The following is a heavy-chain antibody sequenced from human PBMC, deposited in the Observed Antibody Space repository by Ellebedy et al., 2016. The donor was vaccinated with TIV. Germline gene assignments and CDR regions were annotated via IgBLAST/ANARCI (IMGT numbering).Heavy chain of an antibody. V-gene: IGHV3-23*01. CDR2: ISGSGGST. CDR1: GFTFSTYP. J-gene: IGHJ2*01. CDR3: ARSSYYGSGKGYFDL. Sequence: GGSLRLSCAASGFTFSTYPMSWARQAPGKGLEWVSTISGSGGSTYYADSVKGRFTMSRDNSKNTLYLQMNSLRAEDTAVYYCARSSYYGSGKGYFDLWGRGTLVTVSS. D-gene: IGHD3-10*01.